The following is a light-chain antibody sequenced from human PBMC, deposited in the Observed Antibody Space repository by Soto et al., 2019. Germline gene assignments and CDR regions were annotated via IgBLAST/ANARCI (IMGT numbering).Light chain of an antibody. Sequence: DIQMTQSPSSLSAYVGDRVTITCRASQGISYFLAWYQQKPGKVPKLLISAASTLQSGVPSRFSGSGSGTDFTLTITSLQPEDVATYYCQKYSSVITFGQGTRLEIK. V-gene: IGKV1-27*01. CDR3: QKYSSVIT. CDR1: QGISYF. CDR2: AAS. J-gene: IGKJ5*01.